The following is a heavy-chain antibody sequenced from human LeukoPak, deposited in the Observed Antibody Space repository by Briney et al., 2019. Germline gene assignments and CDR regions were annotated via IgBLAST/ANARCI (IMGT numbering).Heavy chain of an antibody. J-gene: IGHJ4*02. Sequence: SGGSLRLSCAVSGLTFNNYAMSWVRQAPGKGLEWVSGISGRGASKYYADSVKGRFTISRDNSKNKLYLQMNSLRAEDTAVYYCAKVDYYDSSGYYYHIDYWGQGTLVTVSS. CDR1: GLTFNNYA. V-gene: IGHV3-23*01. D-gene: IGHD3-22*01. CDR2: ISGRGASK. CDR3: AKVDYYDSSGYYYHIDY.